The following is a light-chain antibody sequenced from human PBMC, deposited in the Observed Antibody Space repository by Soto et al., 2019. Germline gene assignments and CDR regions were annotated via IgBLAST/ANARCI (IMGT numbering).Light chain of an antibody. CDR1: SSNIGSNT. V-gene: IGLV1-44*01. Sequence: QSVLIQPPSASGTPGQRVTISCSGSSSNIGSNTVNWDQQLPGTAPKLLIYSNNQRPSGVPDRFSGFKSGTSASLAISGLQSEDEADYYCAAWDDSLNSYVFGTGTKLTVL. CDR2: SNN. J-gene: IGLJ1*01. CDR3: AAWDDSLNSYV.